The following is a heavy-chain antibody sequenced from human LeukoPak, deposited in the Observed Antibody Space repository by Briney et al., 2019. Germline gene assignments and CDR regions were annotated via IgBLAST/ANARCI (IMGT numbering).Heavy chain of an antibody. CDR3: AKVSAHRFDP. Sequence: GGSLRLTCVVSVFSACSNYMSWVRHAPGKGLEWVSVIYSGVTTYYVDSVKGRFTSSRDNYKNMLFLQMHSLRVEDPAVYYCAKVSAHRFDPWGQGTLVPVSS. CDR1: VFSACSNY. J-gene: IGHJ5*02. V-gene: IGHV3-66*01. CDR2: IYSGVTT.